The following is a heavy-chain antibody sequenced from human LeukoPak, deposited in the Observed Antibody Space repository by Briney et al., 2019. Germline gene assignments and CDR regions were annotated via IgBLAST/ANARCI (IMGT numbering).Heavy chain of an antibody. CDR2: INHSGST. CDR1: GGSFSGYY. CDR3: ARGRKELVPDY. V-gene: IGHV4-34*01. D-gene: IGHD6-13*01. J-gene: IGHJ4*02. Sequence: SETLSLTCAVYGGSFSGYYWSWIRQPPGKGLEWIGEINHSGSTSYNLSLKSRVTISVDTSKNQFSLKLSSVTAADTAVYYCARGRKELVPDYWGQGTLVTVSS.